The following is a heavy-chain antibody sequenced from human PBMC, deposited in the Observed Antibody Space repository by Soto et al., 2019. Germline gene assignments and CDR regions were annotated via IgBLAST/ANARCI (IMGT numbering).Heavy chain of an antibody. CDR1: GFTVSSNY. J-gene: IGHJ6*03. CDR3: XXXXXXXXXXXXDXXYXYYM. V-gene: IGHV3-53*04. Sequence: EVQLVESGGGLVQPGGSLRLSCAASGFTVSSNYMSWVRQAPGKGLEWVSVIYSGGSTYYADSVKGRFTISRHNSKNTXXXXXXXXXXXXXXXXXXXXXXXXXXXXXXDXXYXYYM. CDR2: IYSGGST.